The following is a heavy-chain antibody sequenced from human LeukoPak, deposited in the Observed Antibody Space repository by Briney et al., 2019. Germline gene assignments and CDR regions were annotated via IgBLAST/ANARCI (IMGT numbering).Heavy chain of an antibody. CDR2: ISGSGDNT. D-gene: IGHD4-17*01. CDR3: AKVHGDYAVYFDY. Sequence: GGSLRLSCVASGFTFSSYAMNWVRQAPGKGLEWVSLISGSGDNTHYAGSVKGRLTISRDNSKNTLYLQMNSLRAEDTAVYYCAKVHGDYAVYFDYWGQGTLVTVSS. CDR1: GFTFSSYA. V-gene: IGHV3-23*01. J-gene: IGHJ4*02.